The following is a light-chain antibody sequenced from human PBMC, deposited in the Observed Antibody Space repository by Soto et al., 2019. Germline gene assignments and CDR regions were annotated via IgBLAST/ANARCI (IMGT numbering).Light chain of an antibody. CDR1: QSVSSY. CDR3: QQRSNWPPT. V-gene: IGKV3-11*01. CDR2: DAS. Sequence: EIVLTQSRATLSLWPCERSTLSCRASQSVSSYLAWYQQKPGQAPRLLIYDASNRATGIPARFSGSGSGTDFTLTISSLEPEDFAVYYCQQRSNWPPTFGPGTKVDIK. J-gene: IGKJ3*01.